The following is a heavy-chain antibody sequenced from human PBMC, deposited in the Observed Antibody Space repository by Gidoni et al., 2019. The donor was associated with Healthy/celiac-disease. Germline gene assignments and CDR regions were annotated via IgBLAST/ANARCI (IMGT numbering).Heavy chain of an antibody. D-gene: IGHD3-10*01. Sequence: EVQLLESGGGLVQPGGSLRLSCAASGFTFSSYAMSWVRQAPGKGLGWVSAISGSGGSTYNADSVKGRFTISRDNSKNTLYLQMNSLRAEDTAVYYCAKRPMVRGVFDYWGQGTLVTVSS. J-gene: IGHJ4*02. CDR2: ISGSGGST. CDR3: AKRPMVRGVFDY. V-gene: IGHV3-23*01. CDR1: GFTFSSYA.